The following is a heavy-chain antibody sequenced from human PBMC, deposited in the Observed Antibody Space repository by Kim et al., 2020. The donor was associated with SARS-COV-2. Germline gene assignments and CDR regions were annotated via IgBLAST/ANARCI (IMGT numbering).Heavy chain of an antibody. V-gene: IGHV4-59*13. CDR1: GGSISSYS. CDR2: IYYSGRT. J-gene: IGHJ6*02. CDR3: ARHHAYYIYGMDV. Sequence: SETLSLTCTVSGGSISSYSWSWIRQPPGKGLEWIGYIYYSGRTNYNPSLKSRVTISVDTSKNRFSLKLSSLTAADTAVNYCARHHAYYIYGMDVWGQGTTVTVSS.